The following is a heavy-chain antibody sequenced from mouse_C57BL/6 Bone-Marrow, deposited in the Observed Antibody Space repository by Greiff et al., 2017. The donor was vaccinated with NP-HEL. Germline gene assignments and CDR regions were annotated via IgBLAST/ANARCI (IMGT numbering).Heavy chain of an antibody. J-gene: IGHJ4*01. V-gene: IGHV2-6*01. CDR2: IWGVVST. CDR1: GFSLTSYG. Sequence: VQLVESGPGLVAPSQSLSITCTVSGFSLTSYGVDWVRQSPGTGLEWLGVIWGVVSTHYNSALKSRLSISKDNSKSQVFLKMNRLQTDDTAMYYCASGIRSYAMDYWGQGTSVTVSS. CDR3: ASGIRSYAMDY.